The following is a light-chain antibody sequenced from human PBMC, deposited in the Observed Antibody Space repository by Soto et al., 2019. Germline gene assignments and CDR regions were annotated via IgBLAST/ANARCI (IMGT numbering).Light chain of an antibody. Sequence: QSLLTQPPSVSGAPGQRFTISCTGSCSDIGAGYELHWYQQIPGTAPKLLISGHNNRPSGVPDRFFGSKSGTSASLTIIGLQAEDEADYYCQSYDSSLSGSGVFGGGTKVTVL. CDR3: QSYDSSLSGSGV. CDR1: CSDIGAGYE. V-gene: IGLV1-40*01. J-gene: IGLJ3*02. CDR2: GHN.